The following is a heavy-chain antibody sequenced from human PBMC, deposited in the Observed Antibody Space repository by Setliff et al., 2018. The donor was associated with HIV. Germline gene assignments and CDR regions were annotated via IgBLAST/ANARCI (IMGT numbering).Heavy chain of an antibody. J-gene: IGHJ4*02. CDR1: GGSFSGYY. CDR2: INQSENT. D-gene: IGHD3-22*01. Sequence: SETLSLTCTVYGGSFSGYYWSWIPQPPGMGLEWIGEINQSENTNYNPPLKSRVTRSADPSKNQFSSKLSSVTAADKAVYYCARNGADYDSSGYYYEVDYWGQGTRVTVSS. CDR3: ARNGADYDSSGYYYEVDY. V-gene: IGHV4-34*01.